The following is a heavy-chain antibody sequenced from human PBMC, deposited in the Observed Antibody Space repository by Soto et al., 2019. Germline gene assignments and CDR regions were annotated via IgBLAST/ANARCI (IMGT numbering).Heavy chain of an antibody. CDR3: ARSMGGLTGPFDY. V-gene: IGHV4-31*03. D-gene: IGHD3-16*01. CDR1: GGSIISSGYY. Sequence: KSSETLSFTCTVSGGSIISSGYYWSWIRQHPGKGLEWIGYIYYSGSPYYNPSLKSRVSILVDTSKNQFSLKLSSVTAADTAVYYCARSMGGLTGPFDYWGLGTLVTVSS. CDR2: IYYSGSP. J-gene: IGHJ4*02.